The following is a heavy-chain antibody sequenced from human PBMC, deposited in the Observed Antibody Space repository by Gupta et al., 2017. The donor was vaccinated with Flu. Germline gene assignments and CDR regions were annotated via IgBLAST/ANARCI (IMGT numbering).Heavy chain of an antibody. CDR3: ARDYEYSSSSGDFDY. Sequence: SYWMHWVRQAPGKGLVWVSRINSDGRSTNYADSVKGRFTISRDNAKNTLYLQMNSLRAEDTAVYYCARDYEYSSSSGDFDYWGQGTLVTVSS. CDR2: INSDGRST. CDR1: SYW. V-gene: IGHV3-74*01. D-gene: IGHD6-6*01. J-gene: IGHJ4*02.